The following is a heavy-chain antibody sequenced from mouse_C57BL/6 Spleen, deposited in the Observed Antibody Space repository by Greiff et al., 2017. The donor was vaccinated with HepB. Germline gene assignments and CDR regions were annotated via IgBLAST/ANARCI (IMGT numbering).Heavy chain of an antibody. CDR2: INYDGSST. D-gene: IGHD2-3*01. Sequence: EVMLVESEGGLVQPGSSMKLSCTASGFTFSDYYMAWVRQVPEKGLEWVANINYDGSSTYYLDSLKSRFIISRDNAKNILYLQMSSLKSEDTATYYCARARWLLQYYFDYWGQGTTLTVSS. J-gene: IGHJ2*01. CDR3: ARARWLLQYYFDY. V-gene: IGHV5-16*01. CDR1: GFTFSDYY.